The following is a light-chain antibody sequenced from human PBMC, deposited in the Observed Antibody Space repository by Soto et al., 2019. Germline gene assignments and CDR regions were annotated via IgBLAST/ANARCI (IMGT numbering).Light chain of an antibody. CDR3: QQLDSYPLT. J-gene: IGKJ4*01. Sequence: IQLTQSPSSLSASVGDRVTITCRASQGINNYLGWYQQKPGKAPKLLIYAASTLLSGVPLRFSGSGSGTDFTLTISSLQPEDFATYYCQQLDSYPLTFGGGTKVEIK. CDR1: QGINNY. V-gene: IGKV1-9*01. CDR2: AAS.